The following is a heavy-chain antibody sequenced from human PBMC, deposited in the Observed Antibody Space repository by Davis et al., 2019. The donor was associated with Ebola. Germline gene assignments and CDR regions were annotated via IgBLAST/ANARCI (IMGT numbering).Heavy chain of an antibody. J-gene: IGHJ4*02. D-gene: IGHD6-19*01. V-gene: IGHV1-69*13. CDR3: AKNIGHSSGWYGDY. CDR2: IIPIFGTA. CDR1: GGTFSSCA. Sequence: SVKVSCKASGGTFSSCAISWVRQAPGQGLEWMGGIIPIFGTANYAQKFQGRVTITADESTSTAYMELSSLRSEDTAVYYCAKNIGHSSGWYGDYWGQGTLVTVSS.